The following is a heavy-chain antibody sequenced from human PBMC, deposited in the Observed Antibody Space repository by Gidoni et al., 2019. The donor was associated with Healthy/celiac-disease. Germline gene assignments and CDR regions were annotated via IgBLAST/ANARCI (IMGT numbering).Heavy chain of an antibody. J-gene: IGHJ3*02. CDR2: ISYDGSNK. V-gene: IGHV3-30*18. D-gene: IGHD3-10*01. CDR1: GVTFSSYG. Sequence: QVQLVESGGGVVQPGRSLGISCAATGVTFSSYGLNWVRQAPGKWLECVTVISYDGSNKYYADAVTGRFTISRDNSKNTLYLQMNSLRAEYTAVYYCAKGEWRAYYYGSGTLHAFDIWGQGTMVTVSS. CDR3: AKGEWRAYYYGSGTLHAFDI.